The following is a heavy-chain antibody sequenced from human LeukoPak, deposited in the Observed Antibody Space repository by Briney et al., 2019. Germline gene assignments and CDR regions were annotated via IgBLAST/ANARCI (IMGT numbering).Heavy chain of an antibody. CDR3: AKGRYSGYDHCFDY. D-gene: IGHD5-12*01. CDR1: GFTFSSYG. Sequence: PGGSLRLSCAASGFTFSSYGMSWVRQAPGKGLEWVSAISGSGGSTYYADSVKGRFTISRDNSKNTLYLQMNSLRAEDTAVYYCAKGRYSGYDHCFDYWGQGTLVTVSS. V-gene: IGHV3-23*01. CDR2: ISGSGGST. J-gene: IGHJ4*02.